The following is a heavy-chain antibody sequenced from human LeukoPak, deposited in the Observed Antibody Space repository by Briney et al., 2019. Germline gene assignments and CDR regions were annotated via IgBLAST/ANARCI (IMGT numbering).Heavy chain of an antibody. CDR2: ISSSSSYI. CDR3: ARLPGYYYYYYYMDV. J-gene: IGHJ6*03. V-gene: IGHV3-21*01. CDR1: GFTFSSYS. Sequence: PGGSLRLSCAASGFTFSSYSMNWVRQAPGKGLEWVSSISSSSSYIYYADSVKGRFTISRDNAENSLYLQMNSLRAEDTAVYYCARLPGYYYYYYYMDVWGKGTTVTVSS.